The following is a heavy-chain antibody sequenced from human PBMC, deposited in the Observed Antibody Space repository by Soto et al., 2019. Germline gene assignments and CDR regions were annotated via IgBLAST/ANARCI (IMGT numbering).Heavy chain of an antibody. Sequence: ASVKVSCKASGYTFTSYGISWVRQAPGQGLEWMGWISAYNGNTNYAQKLQGRVTMTTDTSTSTAYMELRSLRSDDTAVYYCARDPSQQWLVRGFDYWGQGTLVTVSS. CDR3: ARDPSQQWLVRGFDY. D-gene: IGHD6-19*01. J-gene: IGHJ4*02. CDR1: GYTFTSYG. CDR2: ISAYNGNT. V-gene: IGHV1-18*01.